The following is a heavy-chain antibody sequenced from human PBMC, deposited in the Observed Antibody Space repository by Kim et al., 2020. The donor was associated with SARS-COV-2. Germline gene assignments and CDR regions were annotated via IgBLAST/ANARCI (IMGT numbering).Heavy chain of an antibody. Sequence: SETLSLTCAVSGGSISSSNWWSWVRQPPGKGLEWIGEIYHSGSTNYNPSLKSRVTISVDKSKNQFSLKLSSVTAADTAVYYCARAKEGGRRNFDYWGQGTLVTVSS. D-gene: IGHD3-16*01. V-gene: IGHV4-4*02. CDR1: GGSISSSNW. J-gene: IGHJ4*02. CDR2: IYHSGST. CDR3: ARAKEGGRRNFDY.